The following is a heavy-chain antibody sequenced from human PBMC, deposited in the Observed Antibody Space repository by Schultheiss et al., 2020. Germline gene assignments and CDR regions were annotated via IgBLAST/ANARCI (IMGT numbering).Heavy chain of an antibody. Sequence: GESLKISCKGSGYNFTNHWIGWVRQMPGKGLEYMGIIYPGDSDTRYSPSFQGQVTISADKSISTAYLQWSSLKASDTAMYYCARGYGGKPYYFDYWGQGTLVTVSS. CDR3: ARGYGGKPYYFDY. CDR1: GYNFTNHW. CDR2: IYPGDSDT. J-gene: IGHJ4*02. V-gene: IGHV5-51*01. D-gene: IGHD4-23*01.